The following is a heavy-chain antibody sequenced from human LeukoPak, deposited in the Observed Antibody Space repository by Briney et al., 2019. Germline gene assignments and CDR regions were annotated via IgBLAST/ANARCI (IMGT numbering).Heavy chain of an antibody. D-gene: IGHD3-10*01. CDR3: EVGEVDAFDI. J-gene: IGHJ3*02. CDR1: GFSFSTYW. CDR2: IKEDGSEK. V-gene: IGHV3-7*01. Sequence: QTGGSLRLSCVASGFSFSTYWMSWVRQAPGKGLEWVANIKEDGSEKKYVDSVKGRFTISRDNAKNSLYLQMNSLRAEDTAVYYCEVGEVDAFDIWGQGTMVTVSS.